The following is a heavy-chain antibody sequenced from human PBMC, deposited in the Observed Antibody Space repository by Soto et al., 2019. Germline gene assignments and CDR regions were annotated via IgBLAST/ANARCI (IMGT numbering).Heavy chain of an antibody. J-gene: IGHJ6*03. CDR1: GFTFSDYF. Sequence: QVQLVESGGGLVRPGGSLRLSFAASGFTFSDYFMSWIRQAPGKGLEWVSYIGSSGSTIHYADSVKGRFTISRDNAKNSLYLQMNSLRAEDTAVYYCARVGDEWGYYYYMDVWGKGTTVTVSS. CDR3: ARVGDEWGYYYYMDV. CDR2: IGSSGSTI. V-gene: IGHV3-11*01. D-gene: IGHD3-16*01.